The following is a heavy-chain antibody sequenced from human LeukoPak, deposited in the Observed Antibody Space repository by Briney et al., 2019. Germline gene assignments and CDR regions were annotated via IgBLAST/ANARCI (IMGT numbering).Heavy chain of an antibody. V-gene: IGHV3-74*01. CDR2: INSDGSST. CDR3: ARDLAAGLDY. Sequence: GGSLRLSCAASGFTFSSYWMHWVRQAPGKGPVWVSRINSDGSSTSYADSVKGRFTISRDNAKNTLYLQMNSLRAEDTAVYYCARDLAAGLDYWGQGTLVTVSS. D-gene: IGHD6-19*01. J-gene: IGHJ4*02. CDR1: GFTFSSYW.